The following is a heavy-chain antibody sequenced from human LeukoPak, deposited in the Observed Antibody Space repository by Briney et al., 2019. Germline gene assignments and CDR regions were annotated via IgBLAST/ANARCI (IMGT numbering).Heavy chain of an antibody. J-gene: IGHJ4*02. CDR1: GGSISPYY. V-gene: IGHV4-4*07. Sequence: SETLSLTCTVSGGSISPYYWSWLRQPAGKGLEWIGRIYASGSTTYNSSLKSRVTMSVDTSRNQFSLKVSSVTAADTAMYYCVRIAYGDYYFDHGGQGTLVTVSA. CDR2: IYASGST. D-gene: IGHD4-17*01. CDR3: VRIAYGDYYFDH.